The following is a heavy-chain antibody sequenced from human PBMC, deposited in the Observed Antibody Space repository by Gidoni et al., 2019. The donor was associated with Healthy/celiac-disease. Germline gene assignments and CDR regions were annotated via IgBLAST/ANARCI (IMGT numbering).Heavy chain of an antibody. CDR2: INHSGST. CDR3: ARVGRAVAPKKFDY. D-gene: IGHD6-19*01. Sequence: QVQLQQWGAGLLKPSETLSLTCAVYGWSFSGYYWSWIRQPPGKGLEWIGEINHSGSTNYNPALKSRVTISVDTSKNQFSLKLSSVTAADTAVYYCARVGRAVAPKKFDYWGQGTLVTVSS. V-gene: IGHV4-34*01. CDR1: GWSFSGYY. J-gene: IGHJ4*02.